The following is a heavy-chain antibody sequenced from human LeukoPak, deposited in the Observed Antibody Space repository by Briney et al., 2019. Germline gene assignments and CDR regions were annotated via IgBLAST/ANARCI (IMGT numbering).Heavy chain of an antibody. CDR1: GFTFSSYA. CDR3: AKDPAAFGGAGYFDY. CDR2: ISGSGGST. V-gene: IGHV3-23*01. Sequence: GGSLRLFCAASGFTFSSYAMSWVRQAPGKGLEWVSAISGSGGSTYYADSVKGRFTISRDNSKNTLYLQMNSLRAEDTAVYYCAKDPAAFGGAGYFDYWGQGTLVTVSS. J-gene: IGHJ4*02. D-gene: IGHD3-16*01.